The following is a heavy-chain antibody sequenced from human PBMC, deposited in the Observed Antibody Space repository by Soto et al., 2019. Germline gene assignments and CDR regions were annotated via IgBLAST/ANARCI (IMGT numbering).Heavy chain of an antibody. Sequence: PGGSLRLSCAASGFTFSGYGMSWVRQAPGKGLEWVSSITSSGSNTYYVDSVKGRFTISRDNSKNTLYLQMNSLTVEDTAVYYCAKEQGRVAAALDYWGQGTLVTVSS. D-gene: IGHD6-13*01. CDR2: ITSSGSNT. CDR3: AKEQGRVAAALDY. J-gene: IGHJ4*02. CDR1: GFTFSGYG. V-gene: IGHV3-23*01.